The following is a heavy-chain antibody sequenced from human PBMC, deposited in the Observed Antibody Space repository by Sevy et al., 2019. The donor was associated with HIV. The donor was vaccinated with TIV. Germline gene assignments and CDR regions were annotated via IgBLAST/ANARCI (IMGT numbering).Heavy chain of an antibody. CDR2: IFHTGST. J-gene: IGHJ4*02. D-gene: IGHD1-1*01. CDR3: ARDGGTMTTPGHFDY. V-gene: IGHV4-30-2*01. CDR1: GGSISSGAYS. Sequence: SETLSLTCGVSGGSISSGAYSWNWIRQPPGKGLEWIGYIFHTGSTYYNPSPKSRLTISVDRSKNQFSLKMTSVTAADTAMYYCARDGGTMTTPGHFDYWGQGFLVTVSS.